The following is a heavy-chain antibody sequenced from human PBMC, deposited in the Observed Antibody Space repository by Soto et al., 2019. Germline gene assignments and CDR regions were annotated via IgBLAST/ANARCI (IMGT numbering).Heavy chain of an antibody. Sequence: GAFVTVSWEASGGTYTSYTINVVQQAPGQGLEWMGGIIPIFGTANYAQKFQGRVTITADESTSTAYMELSSLRSEDTAVYYCAIVRDGYNFDYWGQGTLVTGSS. CDR1: GGTYTSYT. V-gene: IGHV1-69*01. CDR2: IIPIFGTA. D-gene: IGHD5-12*01. CDR3: AIVRDGYNFDY. J-gene: IGHJ4*02.